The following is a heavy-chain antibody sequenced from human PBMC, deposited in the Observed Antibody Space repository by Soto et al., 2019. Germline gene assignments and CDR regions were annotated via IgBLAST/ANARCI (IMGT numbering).Heavy chain of an antibody. V-gene: IGHV1-46*01. D-gene: IGHD6-13*01. J-gene: IGHJ4*02. CDR2: INPSGGST. Sequence: ASVKVSCKASGYTFTSYYMHWVRQAPGQGLEWMGIINPSGGSTSYAQKFQGRVTMTRDTSTSTVYMELSSLRSEDTAVYYCARDQAAGGEQLITFDYWGQGTLATVSS. CDR3: ARDQAAGGEQLITFDY. CDR1: GYTFTSYY.